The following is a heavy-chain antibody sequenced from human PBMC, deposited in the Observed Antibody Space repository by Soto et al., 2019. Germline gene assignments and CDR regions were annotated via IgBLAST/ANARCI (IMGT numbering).Heavy chain of an antibody. CDR2: IFANDEE. V-gene: IGHV2-26*01. Sequence: QVTLKESGPVLVKPTETLTLTCTVSGFSLSNARMGVSWIRQPPGKALEWLAHIFANDEESYNTSLRSRLTISRXTXKXXVVLTMTNMDPVDTATYYCARMGDYYDNAGDAFDLWGQGTRVTVSS. J-gene: IGHJ3*01. D-gene: IGHD3-22*01. CDR3: ARMGDYYDNAGDAFDL. CDR1: GFSLSNARMG.